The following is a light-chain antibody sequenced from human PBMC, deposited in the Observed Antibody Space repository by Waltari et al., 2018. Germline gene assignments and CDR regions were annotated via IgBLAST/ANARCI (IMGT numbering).Light chain of an antibody. CDR2: KDT. CDR1: ALSNQF. V-gene: IGLV3-25*03. Sequence: YELTQPPSVSVSPGQTARITCSADALSNQFASWYQQKPGHAPILLIFKDTERSSGIPGRFSGSNSGTIVTLTISGVQAQDEADYYCQSTHNSGAYVVFGGGTKLTVL. J-gene: IGLJ2*01. CDR3: QSTHNSGAYVV.